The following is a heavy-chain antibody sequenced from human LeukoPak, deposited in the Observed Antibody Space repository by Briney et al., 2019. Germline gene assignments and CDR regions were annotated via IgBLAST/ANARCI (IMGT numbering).Heavy chain of an antibody. D-gene: IGHD6-13*01. V-gene: IGHV4-39*01. CDR3: ARQGGGSSRLYVDY. J-gene: IGHJ4*02. Sequence: SETLSLTCTVSGGSISSSSYYWGWIRQPPGKGLEWIGSIYYSGSTYYNPSLKSRVTISVDTSKNQFSLKLSSVTAADTAVYYCARQGGGSSRLYVDYWGQGTLVTVSS. CDR1: GGSISSSSYY. CDR2: IYYSGST.